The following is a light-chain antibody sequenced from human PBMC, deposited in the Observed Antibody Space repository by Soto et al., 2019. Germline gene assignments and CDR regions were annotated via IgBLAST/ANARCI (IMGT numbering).Light chain of an antibody. CDR2: EAS. V-gene: IGKV1-5*03. CDR1: QSVSSW. J-gene: IGKJ2*01. CDR3: QQYNSYSLT. Sequence: DIQMTQSPSTLSASVGDRVTITCRASQSVSSWLAWYQQKPGKAPKLLIYEASSLESGVPSRFSGSGSGTEYTLAISSLQPNDFATYYRQQYNSYSLTFGQGTKLEIK.